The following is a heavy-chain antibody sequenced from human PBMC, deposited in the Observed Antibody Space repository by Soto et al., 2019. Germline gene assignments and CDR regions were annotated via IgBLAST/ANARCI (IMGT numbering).Heavy chain of an antibody. J-gene: IGHJ6*02. Sequence: QVQLQESGPGLVKPSQTLSLTCTVSGGSISSGDYYWSWIRQPPGKGLEWIGYIYYSGSTSYNPSLKSRVTISVDTSKNQFSLKLSSVTAADTAVYYCIAAARAYYYYGMDVWGQGTMVTVSS. D-gene: IGHD6-6*01. V-gene: IGHV4-30-4*01. CDR3: IAAARAYYYYGMDV. CDR2: IYYSGST. CDR1: GGSISSGDYY.